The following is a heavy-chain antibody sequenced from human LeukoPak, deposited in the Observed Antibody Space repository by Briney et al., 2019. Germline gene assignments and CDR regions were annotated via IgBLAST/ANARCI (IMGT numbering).Heavy chain of an antibody. Sequence: SETLSLTCTVSGGSISSSSYYWGWIRQPPGKGLEWIGSIYYSGSTYYNPSLKSRVTISVDTSKNQFSLKLSSVTAADTAVYYCARAFHYYDSSGYYRHPHDAFDIWGQGTMVTVSS. CDR3: ARAFHYYDSSGYYRHPHDAFDI. V-gene: IGHV4-39*07. D-gene: IGHD3-22*01. J-gene: IGHJ3*02. CDR2: IYYSGST. CDR1: GGSISSSSYY.